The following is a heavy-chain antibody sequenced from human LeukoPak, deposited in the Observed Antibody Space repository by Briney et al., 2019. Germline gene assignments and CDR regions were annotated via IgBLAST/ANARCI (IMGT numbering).Heavy chain of an antibody. CDR2: MYHSGST. V-gene: IGHV4-38-2*02. Sequence: SETLSLTCTVTGYSISSGYYWGWIRQPPGKGLELIGSMYHSGSTYYNPSLKSRVTISVDTSKNQFSLKLSSVTAADTAVYYCARERKSGSYYSPNDAFDIWGQGTMVTVSS. CDR1: GYSISSGYY. CDR3: ARERKSGSYYSPNDAFDI. J-gene: IGHJ3*02. D-gene: IGHD1-26*01.